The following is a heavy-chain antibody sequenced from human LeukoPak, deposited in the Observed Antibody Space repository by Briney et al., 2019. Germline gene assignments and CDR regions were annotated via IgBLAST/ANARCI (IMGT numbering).Heavy chain of an antibody. V-gene: IGHV3-21*01. Sequence: PGGSLRLSCAASGFTFSSYSMNWVRQAPGKGLEWVSSISSSSSYIYYADSVKGRFTISRDNAKNSLYLQMNSLRAEDTAVYYCARLGGAAAGTEDWGQGTLVTVSS. CDR3: ARLGGAAAGTED. CDR1: GFTFSSYS. J-gene: IGHJ4*02. D-gene: IGHD6-13*01. CDR2: ISSSSSYI.